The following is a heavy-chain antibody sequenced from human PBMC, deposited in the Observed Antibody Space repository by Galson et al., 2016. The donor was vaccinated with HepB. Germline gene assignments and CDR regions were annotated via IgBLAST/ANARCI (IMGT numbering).Heavy chain of an antibody. CDR2: IKQDGSEK. Sequence: SLRLSCAASGFSFRSYWMNWVRQAPGKGLEWVANIKQDGSEKDYVGSVKGRFTISRDNAKNSLFLQMNNLRGEDTAVYYCVSTRVYSADGTDYEAVDIWGQGTMVTVSS. V-gene: IGHV3-7*01. D-gene: IGHD6-13*01. J-gene: IGHJ3*02. CDR1: GFSFRSYW. CDR3: VSTRVYSADGTDYEAVDI.